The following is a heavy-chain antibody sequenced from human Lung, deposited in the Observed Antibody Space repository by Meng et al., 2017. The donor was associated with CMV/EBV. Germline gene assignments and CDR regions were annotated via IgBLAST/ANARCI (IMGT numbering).Heavy chain of an antibody. CDR2: ISAYSGNT. J-gene: IGHJ4*02. D-gene: IGHD3-3*01. Sequence: ASVXVSCKASGYIFTNYGINWVRQAPGQGLEWMGWISAYSGNTNFAQNLQGRVTMTTDTSTSTAYMELRSLRSDDTAVYYCARNTIFGVVIIPWFDYWGQGTLVTVSS. V-gene: IGHV1-18*01. CDR3: ARNTIFGVVIIPWFDY. CDR1: GYIFTNYG.